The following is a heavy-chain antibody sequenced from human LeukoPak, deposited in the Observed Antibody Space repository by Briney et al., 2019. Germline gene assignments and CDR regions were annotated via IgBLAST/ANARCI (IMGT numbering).Heavy chain of an antibody. Sequence: ASVKVSCKASGYTFTGYYMHWVRQAPGQGLEWMGWINPSSGGTNYAQKFQGRVTMTRDTSISTAYMELSRLRSDDTAVYYCARDYGDYASAFDFWGQGTMVTVSS. CDR1: GYTFTGYY. D-gene: IGHD4-17*01. CDR2: INPSSGGT. J-gene: IGHJ3*01. CDR3: ARDYGDYASAFDF. V-gene: IGHV1-2*02.